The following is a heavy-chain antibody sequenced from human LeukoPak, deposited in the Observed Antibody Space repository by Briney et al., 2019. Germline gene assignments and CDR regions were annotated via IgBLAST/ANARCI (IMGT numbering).Heavy chain of an antibody. CDR3: ARDGGGTTLPFDY. J-gene: IGHJ4*02. V-gene: IGHV1-2*02. Sequence: ASVKVSYKASGYTFTDYYMHWVRQAPGQGLEWMGWINPNSGGTNYAQKFQGRVTMTRDTSISTAYMELNRLRSDDTAVYYCARDGGGTTLPFDYWGQGTLVTVSS. CDR1: GYTFTDYY. D-gene: IGHD1-1*01. CDR2: INPNSGGT.